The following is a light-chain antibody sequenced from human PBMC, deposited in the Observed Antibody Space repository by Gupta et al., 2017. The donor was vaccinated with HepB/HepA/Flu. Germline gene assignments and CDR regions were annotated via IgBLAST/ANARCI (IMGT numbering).Light chain of an antibody. J-gene: IGKJ2*02. CDR2: AAS. CDR3: QQMHSNHPMCT. CDR1: QSISRY. Sequence: QSPSSLSASVGARVTITCRASQSISRYLNWYQQKPGKAPKLLIYAASSLQSGVPSRFSGSGSGTDFTLTISSRQPEDFEAYYCQQMHSNHPMCTFGQGTKVEIK. V-gene: IGKV1-39*01.